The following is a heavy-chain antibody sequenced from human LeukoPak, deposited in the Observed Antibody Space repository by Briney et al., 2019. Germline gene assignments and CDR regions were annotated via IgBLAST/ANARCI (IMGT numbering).Heavy chain of an antibody. CDR2: IKSDGST. CDR1: GFTFSTYW. Sequence: GGSLRLSCAASGFTFSTYWMHWVRQAPGKGLVWVSRIKSDGSTDYADSVKGRFTISRDNAKNTVSLQMNSLRAEDTGVYYCARAPSEIGGYYPEYFRHWGQGTLVTVSS. V-gene: IGHV3-74*01. CDR3: ARAPSEIGGYYPEYFRH. J-gene: IGHJ1*01. D-gene: IGHD3-22*01.